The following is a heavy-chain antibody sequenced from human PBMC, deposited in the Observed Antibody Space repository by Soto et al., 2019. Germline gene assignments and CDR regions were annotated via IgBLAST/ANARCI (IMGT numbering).Heavy chain of an antibody. Sequence: QVQLQESGPGLVKPSQTLSLTCTVSGGSISSGGYYWRWIIKHPGNGLEWLGYIDYSGSTYYNPSRKSRVTIAVETGKNQFSMKPSSVTAADTAVYYCARGILYDYVWRSYRLGCYFDYWGQGTRVTVSS. J-gene: IGHJ4*02. CDR2: IDYSGST. CDR1: GGSISSGGYY. V-gene: IGHV4-31*03. CDR3: ARGILYDYVWRSYRLGCYFDY. D-gene: IGHD3-16*02.